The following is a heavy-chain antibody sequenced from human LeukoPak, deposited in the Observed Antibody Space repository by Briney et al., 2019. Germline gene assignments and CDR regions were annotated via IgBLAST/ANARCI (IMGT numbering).Heavy chain of an antibody. V-gene: IGHV3-48*01. CDR2: ISSSSGAI. CDR1: GFTFSSYS. D-gene: IGHD6-13*01. CDR3: ARDSAGYTAAATDY. Sequence: PGGSLRLSCAASGFTFSSYSMNWVRQAPGKGLEWVSYISSSSGAIYYADSVKGRFTISRDNAKNSLYLQMNSLRAEDTAVYYCARDSAGYTAAATDYWGQGTPVTVSS. J-gene: IGHJ4*02.